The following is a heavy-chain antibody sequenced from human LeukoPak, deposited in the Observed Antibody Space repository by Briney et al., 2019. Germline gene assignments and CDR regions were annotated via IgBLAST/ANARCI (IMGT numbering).Heavy chain of an antibody. CDR3: AKIRPAGYDMDV. CDR2: ISGSGDTT. CDR1: GFTLSNYV. V-gene: IGHV3-23*01. J-gene: IGHJ6*04. D-gene: IGHD6-25*01. Sequence: GGSLRLSCIASGFTLSNYVMSWVRQAPGKGLEWGSTISGSGDTTYYADSVKGRFTISRENSKTTLYLQINSLRAEDTAIYYCAKIRPAGYDMDVWGKGTTVTVSS.